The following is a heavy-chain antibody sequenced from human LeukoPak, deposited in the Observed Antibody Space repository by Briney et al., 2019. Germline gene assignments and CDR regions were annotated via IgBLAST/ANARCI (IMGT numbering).Heavy chain of an antibody. CDR1: DGSISSYY. D-gene: IGHD2-8*01. CDR2: IYYSGST. V-gene: IGHV4-59*01. CDR3: ASSQGYCTNGVCSGIDP. J-gene: IGHJ5*02. Sequence: PSETLSLTCTVSDGSISSYYWSWIRQPPGKGLEWIGYIYYSGSTNYNPSLKSRVTISVDTSKNQFSLKLSSVTAADTAVYYCASSQGYCTNGVCSGIDPWGQGTLVTVSS.